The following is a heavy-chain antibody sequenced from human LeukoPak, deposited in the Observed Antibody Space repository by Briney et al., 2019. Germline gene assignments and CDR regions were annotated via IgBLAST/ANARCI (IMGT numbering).Heavy chain of an antibody. CDR2: IYYSGST. CDR3: ARGGSYSDYYYYMDV. CDR1: GDSISSSSYY. Sequence: PETLSLTCTVSGDSISSSSYYWGWIRQPPGKGLEWIGSIYYSGSTYYNPSLKSRVTISVDTSKNQFSLKLSSVTAADTAVYYCARGGSYSDYYYYMDVWGKGTTVTVSS. J-gene: IGHJ6*03. D-gene: IGHD1-26*01. V-gene: IGHV4-39*07.